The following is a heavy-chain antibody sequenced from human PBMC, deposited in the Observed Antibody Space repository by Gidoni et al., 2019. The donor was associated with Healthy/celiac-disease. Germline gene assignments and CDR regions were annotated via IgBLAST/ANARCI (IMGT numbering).Heavy chain of an antibody. CDR1: GGTFSSYA. Sequence: QVQLVQSGAEVKKPGSSVKVSCKASGGTFSSYAISWVRQAPGQGLEWMGGIIPIFGTANYAQKFQGRVTITADESTSTAYMELSSLRSEDTAVYYCASSITIFGANDDAFDIWGQGTMVTVSS. CDR2: IIPIFGTA. J-gene: IGHJ3*02. CDR3: ASSITIFGANDDAFDI. D-gene: IGHD3-3*01. V-gene: IGHV1-69*01.